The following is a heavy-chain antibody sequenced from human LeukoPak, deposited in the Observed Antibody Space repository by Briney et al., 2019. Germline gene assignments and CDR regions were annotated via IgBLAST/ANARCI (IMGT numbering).Heavy chain of an antibody. Sequence: SETLSLTCTVSGGSISSYYWSWIRQPPGKGLEWIGYIYYSGSTNYNPSLKSRVTISVDTSKNQFSLKLSSVTAADTAVYYCARKSIAAAVADYWGQGTLVTVSS. D-gene: IGHD6-13*01. CDR3: ARKSIAAAVADY. CDR2: IYYSGST. J-gene: IGHJ4*02. CDR1: GGSISSYY. V-gene: IGHV4-59*12.